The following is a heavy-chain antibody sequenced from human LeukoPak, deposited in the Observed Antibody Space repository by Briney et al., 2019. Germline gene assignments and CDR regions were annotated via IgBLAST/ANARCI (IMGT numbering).Heavy chain of an antibody. Sequence: PSETLSLTCTVSGGYISSYYWSWIRQPAGKGLEYIGRIYSTGNTNYNPSLKSRVTMAVDTSNNQLSLKLTSVTAADTALYFCARGPGYTGSYSFDYWGPGTLVTVSS. CDR3: ARGPGYTGSYSFDY. J-gene: IGHJ4*02. D-gene: IGHD1-26*01. CDR2: IYSTGNT. CDR1: GGYISSYY. V-gene: IGHV4-4*07.